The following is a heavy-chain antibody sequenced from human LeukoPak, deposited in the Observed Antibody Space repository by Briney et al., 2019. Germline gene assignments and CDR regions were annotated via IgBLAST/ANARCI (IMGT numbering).Heavy chain of an antibody. Sequence: PSQTLSLTCTVSGGSISSGSYYWSWIRQPAGKGLEWIGRIYTSGSTNYNPSLKSRVTISVDTSKNQFSLKLSSVTAADTAVYYCARGEYTMIDYWGQGTLVTVSS. CDR2: IYTSGST. CDR1: GGSISSGSYY. CDR3: ARGEYTMIDY. J-gene: IGHJ4*02. D-gene: IGHD3-22*01. V-gene: IGHV4-61*02.